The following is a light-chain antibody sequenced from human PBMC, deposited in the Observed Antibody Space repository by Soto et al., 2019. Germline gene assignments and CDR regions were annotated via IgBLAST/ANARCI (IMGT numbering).Light chain of an antibody. CDR2: EVS. CDR3: SSYATSIGV. CDR1: SSDIGGYNY. V-gene: IGLV2-14*03. Sequence: QSALTQPASVSGSPGQSITIYCTGSSSDIGGYNYVSWYQQYPGKAPKLLIYEVSNRPSGVSNRFSGSKSGNTASLTISGLQAEDEADYYCSSYATSIGVFGGGTKLTVL. J-gene: IGLJ3*02.